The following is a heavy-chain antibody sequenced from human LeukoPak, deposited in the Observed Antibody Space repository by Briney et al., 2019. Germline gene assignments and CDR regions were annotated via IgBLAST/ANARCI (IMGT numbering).Heavy chain of an antibody. CDR3: AKGLPVYCSSTSCYTSGVDY. J-gene: IGHJ4*02. CDR1: GFTFSSYG. V-gene: IGHV3-30*02. Sequence: QPGGSLRLSCAASGFTFSSYGMHWVRQAPGKGLEWVAFIRYDGSNKYYADSVKGRFTISRDNSKNTLYLQMSSLRAEDTAVYYCAKGLPVYCSSTSCYTSGVDYWGQGTLVTVSS. D-gene: IGHD2-2*02. CDR2: IRYDGSNK.